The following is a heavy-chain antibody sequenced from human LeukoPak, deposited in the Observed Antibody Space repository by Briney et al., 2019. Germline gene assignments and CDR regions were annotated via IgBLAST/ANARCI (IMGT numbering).Heavy chain of an antibody. V-gene: IGHV3-7*01. Sequence: QSGGSLRLSCAASGFTFSTYAISWVRQGPGKGLEWVANIKQDGSEKYYVHSVKGRFTISRDNAKNSLYLQMNSLRAEDTAVYYCARARDFWSGYYTGGGYYMDVWGKGTTVTVSS. CDR2: IKQDGSEK. J-gene: IGHJ6*03. D-gene: IGHD3-3*01. CDR3: ARARDFWSGYYTGGGYYMDV. CDR1: GFTFSTYA.